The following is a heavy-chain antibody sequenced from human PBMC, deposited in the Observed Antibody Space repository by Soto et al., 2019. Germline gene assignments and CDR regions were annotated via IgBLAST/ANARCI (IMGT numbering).Heavy chain of an antibody. V-gene: IGHV4-4*02. J-gene: IGHJ4*02. D-gene: IGHD6-13*01. CDR1: GDSITTPYW. Sequence: VQLQESGPGLVKPSGTLSLTCTVSGDSITTPYWWSWVRQPPGRGLEWIGEIFHSGSTNYSPSLRNRVTISVDKSKNQFSLKLTSVTAADTAMYYCARFSIAEVGYFDYWGLGALVTVSP. CDR3: ARFSIAEVGYFDY. CDR2: IFHSGST.